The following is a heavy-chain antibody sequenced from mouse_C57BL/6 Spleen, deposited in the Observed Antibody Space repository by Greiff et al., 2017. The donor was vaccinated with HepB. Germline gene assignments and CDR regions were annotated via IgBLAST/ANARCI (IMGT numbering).Heavy chain of an antibody. CDR3: AREGGTTVVGDY. CDR1: GYAFSSYW. CDR2: IYPGDGDT. J-gene: IGHJ2*01. D-gene: IGHD1-1*01. Sequence: VQLQQSGAELVKPGASVKISCKASGYAFSSYWMNWVKQRPGKGLEWIGQIYPGDGDTNYNGKFKGKATLTADKSSSTAYMQLSSLTSEDSAVYFWAREGGTTVVGDYWGQGTTLTVSS. V-gene: IGHV1-80*01.